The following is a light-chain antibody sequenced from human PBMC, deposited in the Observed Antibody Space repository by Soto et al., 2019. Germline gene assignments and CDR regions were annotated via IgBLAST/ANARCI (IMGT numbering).Light chain of an antibody. J-gene: IGKJ1*01. CDR2: GAS. V-gene: IGKV3-20*01. Sequence: EIVLTQSPGTLSLSPGERATLSCRASQSVSSSYLVWYQQKPGQAPRLLIYGASSRATGIPDRFSGSGSGTDFTLTISRLEPEDFAVYYCQQYGGSPWTFGQGTKVEIK. CDR1: QSVSSSY. CDR3: QQYGGSPWT.